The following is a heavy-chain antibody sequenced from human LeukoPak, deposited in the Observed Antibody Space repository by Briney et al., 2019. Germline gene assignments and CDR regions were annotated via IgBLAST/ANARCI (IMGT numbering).Heavy chain of an antibody. Sequence: GSVRVSCTASGYTFSSYYMHWVRRAPGKGLEWMGVINPSGSSKNYAETVKGRVTITRDMSTSTLYMDLSSLRSEDTALYYCARGRHGYNRRDAYDIWGQGTMVTVSS. CDR2: INPSGSSK. V-gene: IGHV1-46*04. J-gene: IGHJ3*02. CDR3: ARGRHGYNRRDAYDI. D-gene: IGHD5-24*01. CDR1: GYTFSSYY.